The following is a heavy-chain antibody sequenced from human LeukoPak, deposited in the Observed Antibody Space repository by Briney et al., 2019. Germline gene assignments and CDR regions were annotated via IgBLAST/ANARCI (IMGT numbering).Heavy chain of an antibody. D-gene: IGHD6-19*01. CDR1: GSTFSSYA. CDR3: ARDRGSSGLFPGWFDP. CDR2: IIPIFGTA. Sequence: ASVKVSCKASGSTFSSYAISWVRQAPGQGLEWMGGIIPIFGTANYAQKFQGRVTITADESTSTAYMELSSLRSEDTAVYYCARDRGSSGLFPGWFDPWGQGTLVTVSS. J-gene: IGHJ5*02. V-gene: IGHV1-69*13.